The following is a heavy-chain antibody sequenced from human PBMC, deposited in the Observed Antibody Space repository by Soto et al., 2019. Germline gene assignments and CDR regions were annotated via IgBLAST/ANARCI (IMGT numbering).Heavy chain of an antibody. Sequence: EVQLLESGGGLVQPGGSLRLSCAASGFTFSDYEMDWVRQAPGKGLEWVAYVSASGGTIFYADSVKGRFIISRDNAESSLSLQMNSLRADDTAVYYCTKEKSVVDSGYDAFDVWGQGTMVTVS. CDR2: VSASGGTI. D-gene: IGHD5-12*01. CDR1: GFTFSDYE. CDR3: TKEKSVVDSGYDAFDV. J-gene: IGHJ3*01. V-gene: IGHV3-48*03.